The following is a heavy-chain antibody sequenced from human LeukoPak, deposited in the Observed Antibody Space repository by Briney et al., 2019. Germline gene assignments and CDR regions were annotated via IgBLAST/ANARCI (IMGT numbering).Heavy chain of an antibody. CDR3: ARDWRYGYMDV. CDR2: ISSSSSYI. V-gene: IGHV3-21*01. CDR1: GFTFSSYS. D-gene: IGHD3-16*01. Sequence: GGSLRLSCAASGFTFSSYSMNWVRQAPGKGLEWVSSISSSSSYIYYADSVKGRFTISRDNAKDSLYLQMNSLRAEDTAVYYCARDWRYGYMDVWGKGTTVTISS. J-gene: IGHJ6*03.